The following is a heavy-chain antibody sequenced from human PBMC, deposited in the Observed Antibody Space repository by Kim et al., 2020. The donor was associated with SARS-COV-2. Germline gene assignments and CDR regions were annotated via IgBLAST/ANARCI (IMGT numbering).Heavy chain of an antibody. D-gene: IGHD1-7*01. V-gene: IGHV4-61*01. J-gene: IGHJ4*02. CDR3: ARDGTGTTGLDY. CDR2: IYYSGST. CDR1: GGSVSSGSYY. Sequence: SETLSLTCTVSGGSVSSGSYYWSWIRQPPGKGLEWIGYIYYSGSTNYNPSLKSRVTISVDTSKNQFSLKLSSVTAADTAVYYCARDGTGTTGLDYWGQGTLVTVSS.